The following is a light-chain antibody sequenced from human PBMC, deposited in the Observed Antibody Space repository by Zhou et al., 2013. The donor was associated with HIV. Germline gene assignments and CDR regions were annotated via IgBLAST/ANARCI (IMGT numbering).Light chain of an antibody. Sequence: DIQMTQSPSSLSASVGDRVTITCRASQTISNYLNWYQQKPGKAPNLLIYAASNLQTGVPSRFSGSGSGTDFTLTISSLQPEDFAAYYCQQSYSNPITFGQGTRLDIE. J-gene: IGKJ5*01. CDR2: AAS. CDR3: QQSYSNPIT. CDR1: QTISNY. V-gene: IGKV1-39*01.